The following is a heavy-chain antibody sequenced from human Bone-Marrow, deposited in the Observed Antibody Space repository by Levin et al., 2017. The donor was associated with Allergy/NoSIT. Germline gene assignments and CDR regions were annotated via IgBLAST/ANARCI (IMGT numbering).Heavy chain of an antibody. D-gene: IGHD2-2*01. Sequence: LSLTCAASGFTFSSYGMHWVRQAPGKGLEWVAVISYDGSNKYYADSVKGRFTISRDNSKNTLYLQMNSLRAEDTAVYYCAKDLGVVVPAAMGYYYYYYGMDVWGQGTTVTVSS. J-gene: IGHJ6*02. CDR2: ISYDGSNK. CDR1: GFTFSSYG. CDR3: AKDLGVVVPAAMGYYYYYYGMDV. V-gene: IGHV3-30*18.